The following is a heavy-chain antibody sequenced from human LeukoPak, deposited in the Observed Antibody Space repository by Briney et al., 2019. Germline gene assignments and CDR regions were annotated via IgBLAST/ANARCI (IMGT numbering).Heavy chain of an antibody. V-gene: IGHV4-30-4*01. CDR3: ARPYYYDSRIDP. CDR2: TYYSGST. J-gene: IGHJ5*02. CDR1: GVSISSGDYY. Sequence: PSQTLSLTCTVSGVSISSGDYYWSWIRQPPGKGLEWIGYTYYSGSTYYNPSLKSRVTITVDTSKNQFSLKLSSVTAADTAVYYCARPYYYDSRIDPWGQGTRVTVSS. D-gene: IGHD3-22*01.